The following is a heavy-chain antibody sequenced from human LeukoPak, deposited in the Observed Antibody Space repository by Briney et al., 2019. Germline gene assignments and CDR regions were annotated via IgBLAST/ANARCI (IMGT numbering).Heavy chain of an antibody. Sequence: SETLSLTCTVSGGSISSYYWRWIRQPPGKGLEWIGYIYYSGSTNYNPSLKSRVTISVDTSKNQSSLKLSSVTAADTAVYYCARQFPYCSGGSCYSNWGQGTLVTVSS. V-gene: IGHV4-59*08. CDR2: IYYSGST. CDR3: ARQFPYCSGGSCYSN. CDR1: GGSISSYY. D-gene: IGHD2-15*01. J-gene: IGHJ4*02.